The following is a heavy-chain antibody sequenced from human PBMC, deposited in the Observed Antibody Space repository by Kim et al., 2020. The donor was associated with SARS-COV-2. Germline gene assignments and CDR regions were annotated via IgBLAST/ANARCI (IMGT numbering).Heavy chain of an antibody. V-gene: IGHV3-53*01. CDR1: GFTVSTNY. Sequence: GGSLRLSCAASGFTVSTNYMSWVRQAPGKGLEWVSVINGGGYTYYADSVKGRFTISRDNSKNTLYLQMSSLRAEDTAVYYCARSTDYYYVWGQGTLVTVS. D-gene: IGHD3-22*01. CDR2: INGGGYT. J-gene: IGHJ4*02. CDR3: ARSTDYYYV.